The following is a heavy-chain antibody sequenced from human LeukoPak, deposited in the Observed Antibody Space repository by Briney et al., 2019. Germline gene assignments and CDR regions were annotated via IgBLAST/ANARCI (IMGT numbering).Heavy chain of an antibody. CDR3: AKGGKGGYNSHFDY. J-gene: IGHJ4*02. CDR2: INSGGGSA. Sequence: GVSLRLSCAASGFTFSNYAMSWVRQAPGKGLEWVAGINSGGGSAYYGDSVKGRFTISRANSENPLSLQMNSLPAAATAVYYCAKGGKGGYNSHFDYWGQRSLVTVSS. CDR1: GFTFSNYA. V-gene: IGHV3-23*01. D-gene: IGHD5-24*01.